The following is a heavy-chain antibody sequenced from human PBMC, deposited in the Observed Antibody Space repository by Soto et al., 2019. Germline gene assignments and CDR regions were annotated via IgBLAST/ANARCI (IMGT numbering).Heavy chain of an antibody. CDR1: GFTFSSYS. D-gene: IGHD3-9*01. J-gene: IGHJ3*02. CDR3: ARDRGSYDILTGAIDAFDI. CDR2: ISSSSSYI. V-gene: IGHV3-21*01. Sequence: GGSLRLSCAASGFTFSSYSMNWVRQAPGKGLEWVSSISSSSSYIYYADSVKGRFTISRDNAKNSLYLQMNSLRVEDTAVYYCARDRGSYDILTGAIDAFDIWGQGTMVTVSS.